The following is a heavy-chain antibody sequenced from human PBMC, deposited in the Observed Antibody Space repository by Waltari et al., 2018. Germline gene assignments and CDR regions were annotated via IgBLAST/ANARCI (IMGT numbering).Heavy chain of an antibody. Sequence: GKLLATGGGLLHTSKSLSPSCAASGYTSEYHARHCVRQATGKGLEWVSGISWNRGTIGYADSVKGRFTISRYNAENSLYLQMNSLRVEDTALYYCAKAFRGLEGYSYGMDVWGQGTSVTVSS. V-gene: IGHV3-9*02. CDR3: AKAFRGLEGYSYGMDV. D-gene: IGHD5-12*01. CDR1: GYTSEYHA. J-gene: IGHJ6*02. CDR2: ISWNRGTI.